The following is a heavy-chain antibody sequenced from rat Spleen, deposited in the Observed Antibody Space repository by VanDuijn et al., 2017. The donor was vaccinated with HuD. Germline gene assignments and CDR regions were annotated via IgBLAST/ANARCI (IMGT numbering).Heavy chain of an antibody. CDR1: GFTFSDYY. CDR3: ARRWFAYVMDA. J-gene: IGHJ4*01. CDR2: ISYDGSST. D-gene: IGHD1-12*03. Sequence: EVQLVETGGGSVQPGRSLKLSCAASGFTFSDYYMAWVRQAPTKGLEWVATISYDGSSTYYRASVKGRFTISRDNAKSTLYLQMDSLRSEDTANYYCARRWFAYVMDAWGQGASVTVSS. V-gene: IGHV5-29*01.